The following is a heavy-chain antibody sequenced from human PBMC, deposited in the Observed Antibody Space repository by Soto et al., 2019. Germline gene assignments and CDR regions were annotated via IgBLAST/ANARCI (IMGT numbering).Heavy chain of an antibody. V-gene: IGHV1-8*01. D-gene: IGHD3-10*01. CDR1: GYTFTSYD. CDR2: KNPNRGNT. Sequence: ASVKVSCKASGYTFTSYDINWVRQATGQGLEWVGLKNPNRGNTGDAQKVHGSVTMTRNTSISTADMELSSLRSEDTAVYYSARGRNYYGSGSFFWCQSTTVTVSS. J-gene: IGHJ6*02. CDR3: ARGRNYYGSGSFF.